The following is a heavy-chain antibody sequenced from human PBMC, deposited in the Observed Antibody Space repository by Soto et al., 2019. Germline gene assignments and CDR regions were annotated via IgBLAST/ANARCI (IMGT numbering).Heavy chain of an antibody. J-gene: IGHJ4*02. CDR2: ISGSDGKT. CDR1: GFTFSDYS. CDR3: ARWSYLDY. V-gene: IGHV3-23*01. Sequence: GGSLRLSCVASGFTFSDYSVSWVRQAPGKGLEWASTISGSDGKTFYADSVKGRFSISRDTSQSTLYLQMNSLRADDTAMYYCARWSYLDYWGQGTRVTVS. D-gene: IGHD3-3*01.